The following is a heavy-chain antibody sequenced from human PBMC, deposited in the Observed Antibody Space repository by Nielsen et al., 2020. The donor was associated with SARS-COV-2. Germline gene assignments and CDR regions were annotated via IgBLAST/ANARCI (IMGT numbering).Heavy chain of an antibody. V-gene: IGHV3-21*01. D-gene: IGHD6-19*01. Sequence: GGSLRLSCAASGFTFSSYSMNWVRQAPGKGLEWVSSISSSSSYIYYADSVKGRFTISRDNSKNTLYLQMNSLRAEDTAVYYCARGAAVAGLDYWGQGTLVTVSS. J-gene: IGHJ4*02. CDR2: ISSSSSYI. CDR1: GFTFSSYS. CDR3: ARGAAVAGLDY.